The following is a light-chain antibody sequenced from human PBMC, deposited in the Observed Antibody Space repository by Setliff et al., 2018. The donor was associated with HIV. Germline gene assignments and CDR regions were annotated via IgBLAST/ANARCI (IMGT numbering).Light chain of an antibody. CDR2: EVR. CDR1: SSDVGGYSY. V-gene: IGLV2-14*01. CDR3: SSYASSNTLP. J-gene: IGLJ1*01. Sequence: SALTQPASVSGSPGQSITISCTGTSSDVGGYSYVSWYQQHPGKAPKLILYEVRKRPSGVSNRFSGSKSGNTASLTISGLQAEDEADYYCSSYASSNTLPFGTGTKVTVL.